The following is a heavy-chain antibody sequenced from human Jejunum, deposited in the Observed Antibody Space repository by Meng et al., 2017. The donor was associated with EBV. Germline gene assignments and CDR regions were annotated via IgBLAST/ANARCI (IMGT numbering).Heavy chain of an antibody. D-gene: IGHD2/OR15-2a*01. Sequence: QGEVVQSGAEVKKPGVSVKVSCKASGYMFISYARHWVRQAPGQRLEWMGWINIGNGNTKYSQKFHGRLTISRDTSANTAYLELSSLTSEDTAIYYCATGDDYGNSNFDYWGQGTLVTVSS. CDR1: GYMFISYA. CDR2: INIGNGNT. CDR3: ATGDDYGNSNFDY. V-gene: IGHV1-3*04. J-gene: IGHJ4*02.